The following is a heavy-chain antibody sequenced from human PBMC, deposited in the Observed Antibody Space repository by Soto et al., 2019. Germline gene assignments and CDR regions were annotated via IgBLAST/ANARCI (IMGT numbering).Heavy chain of an antibody. V-gene: IGHV4-30-2*01. CDR3: ARGLSTVITHFDY. J-gene: IGHJ4*02. D-gene: IGHD4-17*01. Sequence: PSDTLSLTCSVSGFSISSFGYSWSFIRQPPGKGLEWIGYIYHSVSTYYNPSLKSRVTISVDRSKNQFSLKLSSVTAADTAVYCCARGLSTVITHFDYWGQGTLVTVSS. CDR1: GFSISSFGYS. CDR2: IYHSVST.